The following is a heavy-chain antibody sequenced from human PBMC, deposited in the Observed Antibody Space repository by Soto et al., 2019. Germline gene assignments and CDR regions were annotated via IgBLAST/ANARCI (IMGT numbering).Heavy chain of an antibody. V-gene: IGHV4-34*01. Sequence: SETLSLTCAVYGGSFSGYYWSWIRQPPGKGLEWIGEINHSGSTSYNPSLKSRVTISVDTSKNQFSLKLSSVTAADTALYYCARGIVATIKDYYYMDVWGKGTTVTVS. CDR1: GGSFSGYY. CDR2: INHSGST. D-gene: IGHD5-12*01. J-gene: IGHJ6*03. CDR3: ARGIVATIKDYYYMDV.